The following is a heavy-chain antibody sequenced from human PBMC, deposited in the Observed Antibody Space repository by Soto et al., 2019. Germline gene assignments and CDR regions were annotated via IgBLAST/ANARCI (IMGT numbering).Heavy chain of an antibody. CDR2: IIPIFGTA. CDR1: GGPFISYA. Sequence: SVKVSCKASGGPFISYAIIWVRQAPGQGLEWMGGIIPIFGTANYAQKFQGRVTITADESTSTAYMELSSLRSEDTAVYYCARIPSAAVAGRAHAFDIWGQGTMVTVSS. J-gene: IGHJ3*02. V-gene: IGHV1-69*01. D-gene: IGHD6-19*01. CDR3: ARIPSAAVAGRAHAFDI.